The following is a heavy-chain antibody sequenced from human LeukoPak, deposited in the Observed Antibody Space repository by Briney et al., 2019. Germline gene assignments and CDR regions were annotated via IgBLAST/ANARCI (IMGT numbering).Heavy chain of an antibody. CDR2: IHYSGST. CDR3: ARATQDIVVVPAARPGYHDAFDI. J-gene: IGHJ3*02. CDR1: GGSISSSSYY. Sequence: PSETLSLTCTVSGGSISSSSYYWGWIRQPPGKGLEWIGSIHYSGSTNYNPSLKSRVTISVDTSKNQFSLKLSSVTAADTAVYYCARATQDIVVVPAARPGYHDAFDIWGQGTMVTVSS. D-gene: IGHD2-2*01. V-gene: IGHV4-39*07.